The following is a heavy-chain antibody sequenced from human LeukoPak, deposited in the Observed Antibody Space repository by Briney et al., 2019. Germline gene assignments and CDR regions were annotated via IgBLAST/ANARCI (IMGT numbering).Heavy chain of an antibody. D-gene: IGHD2-15*01. V-gene: IGHV1-2*02. Sequence: GASVKVSCKASGYTFTGYYMHWVRQAPGQGLEWMGWINPNSGGTNYAQKFQGRVTMTRDTSISTAYMELSRLRSDDTAVYYCARDQDIVVVVAATPYFDYWGQGTLVTVSS. J-gene: IGHJ4*02. CDR1: GYTFTGYY. CDR2: INPNSGGT. CDR3: ARDQDIVVVVAATPYFDY.